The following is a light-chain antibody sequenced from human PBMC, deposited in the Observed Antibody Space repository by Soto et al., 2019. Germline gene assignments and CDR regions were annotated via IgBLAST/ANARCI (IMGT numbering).Light chain of an antibody. J-gene: IGKJ2*01. CDR3: QQYGSSPRT. Sequence: EIVLTQSPGSLSLSPGERATLSCRASQSISSNSLAWYQQKPGQAPRLLIFGASNRATGIPDRCIGSGSGTDFTRTISSLEPEDFAVFYCQQYGSSPRTFGQGTKLEIK. V-gene: IGKV3-20*01. CDR1: QSISSNS. CDR2: GAS.